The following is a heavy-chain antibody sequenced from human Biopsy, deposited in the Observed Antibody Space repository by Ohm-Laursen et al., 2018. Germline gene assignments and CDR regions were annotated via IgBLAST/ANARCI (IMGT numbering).Heavy chain of an antibody. CDR2: IYSSGST. J-gene: IGHJ4*02. V-gene: IGHV4-4*07. CDR3: ARGMRSSGWPYFDS. Sequence: TLSLTCTVSGGSISNYYWSWIRQPAGKGLEWIGRIYSSGSTNYNPSLKSRVTMSVDTSKNQFSLKLSSVTAADTAIYYCARGMRSSGWPYFDSWGQGTLVTVSS. CDR1: GGSISNYY. D-gene: IGHD6-19*01.